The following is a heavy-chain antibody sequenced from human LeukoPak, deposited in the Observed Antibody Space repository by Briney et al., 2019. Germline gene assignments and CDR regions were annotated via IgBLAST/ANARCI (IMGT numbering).Heavy chain of an antibody. CDR3: ARQVTVAGYDY. V-gene: IGHV4-59*08. D-gene: IGHD6-19*01. Sequence: KPSETLSLTCTVSGGSISSHYWSWIRQPPGKGLEWIGYIYYSGSTNYNPSLKSRVTISVDTSKNQFSLRLSSVTAADTAVFYCARQVTVAGYDYWGQGTLVTVSS. J-gene: IGHJ4*02. CDR2: IYYSGST. CDR1: GGSISSHY.